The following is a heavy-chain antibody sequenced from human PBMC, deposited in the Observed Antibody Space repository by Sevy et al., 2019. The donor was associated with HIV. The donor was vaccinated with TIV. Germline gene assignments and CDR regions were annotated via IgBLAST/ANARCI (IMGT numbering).Heavy chain of an antibody. D-gene: IGHD3-3*01. Sequence: GGSLRLSCAASGFSVNSNYMTWVRQAPGKGLDWVSIIYSDGSTKYADALKGRFTISRDNSKNTMYLQMNSLRVEDTAVYYCASGGTIFGLVRHYFDYWGQGTLVTVSS. CDR3: ASGGTIFGLVRHYFDY. J-gene: IGHJ4*02. V-gene: IGHV3-66*01. CDR1: GFSVNSNY. CDR2: IYSDGST.